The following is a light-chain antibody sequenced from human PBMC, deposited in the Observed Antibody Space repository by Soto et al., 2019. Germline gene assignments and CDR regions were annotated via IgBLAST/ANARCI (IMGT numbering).Light chain of an antibody. Sequence: EIVLTQSPATLSLSPGERATLSCRASQSVSDYLAWYQQKPGQAPRLLIYGASTRATGIPARFSGSGSGTEFTLTISNLQSADFAVYFCQQYNSWPITFGQGTRLEIK. CDR1: QSVSDY. CDR2: GAS. CDR3: QQYNSWPIT. V-gene: IGKV3D-15*01. J-gene: IGKJ5*01.